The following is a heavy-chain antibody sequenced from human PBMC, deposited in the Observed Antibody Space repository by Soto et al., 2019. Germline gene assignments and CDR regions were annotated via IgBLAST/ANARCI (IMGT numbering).Heavy chain of an antibody. CDR3: ARALGGGSLVGGRYYGMDV. Sequence: QVQLVQSGAEVKKPGSSVKVSCKASGGTFSSYAISWVRQAPGQGLEWMGGIIPIFGTANYAQKFQGRVTITADEATSTAYMELSSLRSEDTAVYYCARALGGGSLVGGRYYGMDVWGQGTTVTVSS. D-gene: IGHD3-16*01. CDR2: IIPIFGTA. J-gene: IGHJ6*02. CDR1: GGTFSSYA. V-gene: IGHV1-69*01.